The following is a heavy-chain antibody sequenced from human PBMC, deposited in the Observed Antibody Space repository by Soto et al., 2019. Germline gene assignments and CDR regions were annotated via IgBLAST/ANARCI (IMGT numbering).Heavy chain of an antibody. CDR2: IYYSGST. D-gene: IGHD5-12*01. CDR3: ARHAQWIIRAY. Sequence: PSETLYLTCTVSGDSISRSSYYWGWIRQPPGKGLEWIGSIYYSGSTYYNPSLKSRVTISVDTSKNQFSLKLSSVTAADTAVYYCARHAQWIIRAYWGQGSLVTVS. V-gene: IGHV4-39*01. CDR1: GDSISRSSYY. J-gene: IGHJ4*02.